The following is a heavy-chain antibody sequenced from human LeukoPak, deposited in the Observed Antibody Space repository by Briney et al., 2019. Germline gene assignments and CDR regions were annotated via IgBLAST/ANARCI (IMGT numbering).Heavy chain of an antibody. CDR2: ISSSSSYI. Sequence: PGGSLRLSCAASGFTFSIYSMNWVRQAPGKGLEWVSSISSSSSYIYYADSVKGRFTISRGNAKNSLYLQMNSLRADDTAVYYCARGSGSYDYWGQGTLVTVSS. D-gene: IGHD1-26*01. J-gene: IGHJ4*02. V-gene: IGHV3-21*01. CDR1: GFTFSIYS. CDR3: ARGSGSYDY.